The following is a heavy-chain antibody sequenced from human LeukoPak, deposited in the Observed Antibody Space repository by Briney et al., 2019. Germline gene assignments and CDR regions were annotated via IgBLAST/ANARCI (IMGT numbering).Heavy chain of an antibody. D-gene: IGHD2-15*01. Sequence: PGGSLRLSCAASGFTFSSYAMHWVRQAPGKGLEWVAVISYDGSNKYYADSVKGRFTISRDNSKNTLYLQMNSLRAEDTAVYYCAKAGRHCSGGSCYLGYFDYWGQGTLVTVSS. V-gene: IGHV3-30*04. CDR3: AKAGRHCSGGSCYLGYFDY. CDR1: GFTFSSYA. CDR2: ISYDGSNK. J-gene: IGHJ4*02.